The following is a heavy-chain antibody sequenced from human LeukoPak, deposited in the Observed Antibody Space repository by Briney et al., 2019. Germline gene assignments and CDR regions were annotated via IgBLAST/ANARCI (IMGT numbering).Heavy chain of an antibody. V-gene: IGHV3-74*01. Sequence: PGGSLRLSCAASGFTFSSYWMHWVRQAPGKGLVWVSRINSDGSSTSYADSVKGRFTISPDNAKNTLYLQKNSLRAEDTAVYYCARCIVGATSGADYWGQGTLVTVSS. CDR1: GFTFSSYW. CDR3: ARCIVGATSGADY. D-gene: IGHD1-26*01. CDR2: INSDGSST. J-gene: IGHJ4*02.